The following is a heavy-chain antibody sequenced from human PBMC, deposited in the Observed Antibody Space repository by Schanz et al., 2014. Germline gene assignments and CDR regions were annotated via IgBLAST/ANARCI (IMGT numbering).Heavy chain of an antibody. D-gene: IGHD2-8*01. CDR2: INQDGSEK. Sequence: EVQLLESGGGLVQPGESLRLSCAASGFSFSSYTMSWVRQAPGKGLEWVANINQDGSEKYYVDSVKGRFTISRDNAKNSLFLQMNSLRADDTAVYYCVRDRGFCANDICWLRYYMDVWGNGTTXTVSS. J-gene: IGHJ6*03. CDR3: VRDRGFCANDICWLRYYMDV. CDR1: GFSFSSYT. V-gene: IGHV3-7*01.